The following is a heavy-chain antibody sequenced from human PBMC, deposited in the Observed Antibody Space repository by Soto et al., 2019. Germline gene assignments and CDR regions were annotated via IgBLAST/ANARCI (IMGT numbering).Heavy chain of an antibody. V-gene: IGHV3-30-3*01. CDR2: ISYDGSNK. CDR3: AIRVDAPRDYYYYGMDV. D-gene: IGHD3-3*01. J-gene: IGHJ6*02. Sequence: GGSLRLSCAASGFTFSSYAMHWVRQAPGKGLEWVAVISYDGSNKYYADSVKGRFTISRDNSKNTLYLQMNSLRAEDTAVYYCAIRVDAPRDYYYYGMDVWGQGTTVTVSS. CDR1: GFTFSSYA.